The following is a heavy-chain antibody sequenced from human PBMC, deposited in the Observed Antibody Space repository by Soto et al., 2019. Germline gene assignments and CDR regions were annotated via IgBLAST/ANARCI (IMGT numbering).Heavy chain of an antibody. V-gene: IGHV4-31*03. D-gene: IGHD3-22*01. CDR2: IYYLGNT. CDR1: GDSVSTIDYY. Sequence: SETLSLTCSVSGDSVSTIDYYWTWIRQYPGKGLEWIGNIYYLGNTYYSPSLESRLTISIDTSKNEFSLKLSSVTAADTAVYYCAREGGSYDSGGFLIRGAFHLWGQGTMVTVSS. CDR3: AREGGSYDSGGFLIRGAFHL. J-gene: IGHJ3*01.